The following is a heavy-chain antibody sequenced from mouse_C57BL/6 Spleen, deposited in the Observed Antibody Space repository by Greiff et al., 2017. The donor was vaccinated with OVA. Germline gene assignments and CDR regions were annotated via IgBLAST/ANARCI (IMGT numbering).Heavy chain of an antibody. Sequence: EVQLQESGPELVKPGASVKISCKASGYSFTDYNMNWVKQSNGKSLEWIGVINPNYGTTSYNQKFKGKATLTVDQSSSTAYMQLNSLTSEDSAVYYCATPFITTVVSRYWYFDVWGTGTTVTVSS. D-gene: IGHD1-1*01. J-gene: IGHJ1*03. CDR1: GYSFTDYN. CDR3: ATPFITTVVSRYWYFDV. CDR2: INPNYGTT. V-gene: IGHV1-39*01.